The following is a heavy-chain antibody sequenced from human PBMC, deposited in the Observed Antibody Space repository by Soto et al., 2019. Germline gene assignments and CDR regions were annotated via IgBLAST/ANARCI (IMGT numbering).Heavy chain of an antibody. V-gene: IGHV1-18*01. CDR1: GYTFTNYG. D-gene: IGHD2-2*01. CDR3: AREWNDCSTGMCYVSYYYHGMDV. CDR2: ISVYNGKT. J-gene: IGHJ6*02. Sequence: QVQLVQSGAEVKEPGASVRVSCETSGYTFTNYGISWLRQAPGQGLEWMGWISVYNGKTKYAQKFQGRVTMTTDTSTNTGYMELRSLRSDDTAVDYCAREWNDCSTGMCYVSYYYHGMDVWGQGTTVTVSS.